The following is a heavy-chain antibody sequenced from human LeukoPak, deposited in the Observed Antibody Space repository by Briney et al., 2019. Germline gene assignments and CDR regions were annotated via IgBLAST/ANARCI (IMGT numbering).Heavy chain of an antibody. CDR2: ISYDGSNK. D-gene: IGHD5-24*01. CDR1: GFTFSSYA. J-gene: IGHJ4*02. Sequence: GGSLRLSCAASGFTFSSYAMSWVRQAPGKGLEWVAVISYDGSNKYYADSVKGRFTISRDNSKNTLYLQMNSLRAEDTAVYYCAKDEDGYNDYWGQGTLVTVSS. V-gene: IGHV3-30*18. CDR3: AKDEDGYNDY.